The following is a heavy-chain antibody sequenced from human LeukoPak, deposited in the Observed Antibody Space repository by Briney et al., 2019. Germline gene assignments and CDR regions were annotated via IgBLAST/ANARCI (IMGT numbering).Heavy chain of an antibody. D-gene: IGHD1-14*01. Sequence: GGSLRLSCAASGFSLSRYRMLWVRQVPGKGLVWVSRINPDGRPSTYADSVKGRFTISRDNARNTLFLQMNSLRADDTAVYYCAKGSPLDLGAGEPYYYGVDVWGQGTTVTVSS. CDR3: AKGSPLDLGAGEPYYYGVDV. CDR2: INPDGRPS. J-gene: IGHJ6*02. CDR1: GFSLSRYR. V-gene: IGHV3-74*03.